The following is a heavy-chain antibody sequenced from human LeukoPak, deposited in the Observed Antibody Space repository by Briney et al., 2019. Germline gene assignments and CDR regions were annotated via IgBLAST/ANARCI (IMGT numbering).Heavy chain of an antibody. Sequence: GASVKVSCKASGRTFSSYAISWVRQAPGQGLEWMGGIIPIFGTANYAQKFQGRVTITADESTSTAYMELSSLRSEDTAVYYCARAYCSGGSCYPFYYGMDVWGKGTTVTVSS. J-gene: IGHJ6*04. V-gene: IGHV1-69*13. CDR3: ARAYCSGGSCYPFYYGMDV. D-gene: IGHD2-15*01. CDR1: GRTFSSYA. CDR2: IIPIFGTA.